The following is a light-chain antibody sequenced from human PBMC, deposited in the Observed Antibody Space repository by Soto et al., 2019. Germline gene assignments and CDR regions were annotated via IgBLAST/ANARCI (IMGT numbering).Light chain of an antibody. Sequence: QSALTQPRSVSGSPGQSVAISCTGTSSYVGPYNYVSWYQQHPGRAPKLILYDVDKRPSGVPDRYSGSKSGDTASLTISGLQPDDEADYYCCSYAHTYVELGGGTKVTVL. V-gene: IGLV2-11*01. CDR3: CSYAHTYVE. CDR1: SSYVGPYNY. J-gene: IGLJ2*01. CDR2: DVD.